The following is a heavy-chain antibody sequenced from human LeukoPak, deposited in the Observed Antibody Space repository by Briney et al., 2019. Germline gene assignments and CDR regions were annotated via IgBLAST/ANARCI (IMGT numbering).Heavy chain of an antibody. CDR1: GYTFTGYY. CDR3: ASIVVVTARYAFDI. D-gene: IGHD2-21*02. V-gene: IGHV1-2*02. J-gene: IGHJ3*02. CDR2: INPNSGDT. Sequence: ASVKVSCKASGYTFTGYYMLWVRQAPGQGLEWMGWINPNSGDTNYAQKFQGRVTMTRDTSISTAYMELSRLRSDDTAVYYCASIVVVTARYAFDIWGQGTMVTVSS.